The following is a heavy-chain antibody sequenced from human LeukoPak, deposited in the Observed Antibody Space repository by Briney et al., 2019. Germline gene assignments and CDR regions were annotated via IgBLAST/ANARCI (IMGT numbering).Heavy chain of an antibody. CDR3: ARDVYYYDSSAQRYFDL. CDR1: GGSISSSSYY. D-gene: IGHD3-22*01. V-gene: IGHV4-39*02. CDR2: IYYSGST. J-gene: IGHJ2*01. Sequence: SETLSLTCTVSGGSISSSSYYWGWIRQPPGKGLEWIGSIYYSGSTYYNPSLKSRVTISVDTSKNQFSLKLSSVTAADTAVYYCARDVYYYDSSAQRYFDLWGRGTLVTVSS.